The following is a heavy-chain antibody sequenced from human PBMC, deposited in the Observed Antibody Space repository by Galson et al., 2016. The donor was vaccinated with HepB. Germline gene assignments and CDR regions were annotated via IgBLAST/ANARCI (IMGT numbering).Heavy chain of an antibody. V-gene: IGHV4-31*03. CDR1: GGSISTGRYH. CDR2: IYYSGTT. Sequence: TLSLTCTVSGGSISTGRYHWTWIRQHPRMGLEWIGNIYYSGTTYYNPSLKSRVTISIDTSKNQFSLDLSSATAADTAMYYCTREGGYYESPQRPWFDPWGQGTLVTVSS. D-gene: IGHD3-16*01. CDR3: TREGGYYESPQRPWFDP. J-gene: IGHJ5*02.